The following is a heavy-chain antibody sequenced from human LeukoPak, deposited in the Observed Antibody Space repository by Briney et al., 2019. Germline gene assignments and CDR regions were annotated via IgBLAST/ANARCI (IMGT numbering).Heavy chain of an antibody. V-gene: IGHV3-30*03. Sequence: GGSLRLSCAASGFTFSSLGMHWDRQAPGKGLEWVAVISYDGSSKYYADSVKGRFTISRDNSKNTLYVQMNSLRAVDTAVYYCARPYGGNSGEGYYYYYMDVWGKGTTVTVSS. CDR3: ARPYGGNSGEGYYYYYMDV. CDR1: GFTFSSLG. D-gene: IGHD4-23*01. CDR2: ISYDGSSK. J-gene: IGHJ6*03.